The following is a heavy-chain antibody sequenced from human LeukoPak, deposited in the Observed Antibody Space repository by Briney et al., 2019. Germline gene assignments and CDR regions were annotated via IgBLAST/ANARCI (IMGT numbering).Heavy chain of an antibody. CDR1: GYSISSGYY. Sequence: SETLSLTCTVSGYSISSGYYWGWIRQPPGKVLEWIGSIYHSGSTYYNPSLKSRVTISVDTSKNQFSLKLSSVTAADTAVYYCARGAGKTIFGVVQGWFDPWGQGTLVTVSS. J-gene: IGHJ5*02. D-gene: IGHD3-3*01. V-gene: IGHV4-38-2*02. CDR2: IYHSGST. CDR3: ARGAGKTIFGVVQGWFDP.